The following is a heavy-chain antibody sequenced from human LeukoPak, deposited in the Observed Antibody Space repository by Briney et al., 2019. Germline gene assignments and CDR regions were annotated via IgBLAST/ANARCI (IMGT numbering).Heavy chain of an antibody. CDR1: GGSISSYY. V-gene: IGHV4-59*05. J-gene: IGHJ5*02. Sequence: PSETLSLTCTVSGGSISSYYWSWIRQPPGKGLEWIGSIYYSGSTYYNPSLKSRVTISVDTSKNHFSLKLSSVAAADTAVYYCARDPTAAGKGAWFDPWGQGTLVTVSS. CDR3: ARDPTAAGKGAWFDP. CDR2: IYYSGST. D-gene: IGHD6-13*01.